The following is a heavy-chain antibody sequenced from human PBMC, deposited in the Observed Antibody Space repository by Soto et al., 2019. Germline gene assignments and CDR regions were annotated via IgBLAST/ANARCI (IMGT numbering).Heavy chain of an antibody. CDR1: GGTFSSYA. CDR3: ARATHYDILTGYRDSYFDY. J-gene: IGHJ4*02. CDR2: IIPIFGTA. V-gene: IGHV1-69*13. Sequence: ASVNVSCKASGGTFSSYAISWVRQAPGQGLEWMGGIIPIFGTANYAQKFQGRVTITADESTSTAYMELSSLRSEDTAVYYCARATHYDILTGYRDSYFDYWGQGTLVTVSS. D-gene: IGHD3-9*01.